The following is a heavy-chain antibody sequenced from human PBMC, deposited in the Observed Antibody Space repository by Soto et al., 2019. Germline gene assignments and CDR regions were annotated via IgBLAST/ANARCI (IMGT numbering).Heavy chain of an antibody. Sequence: GALRLSCAASGFTFDDYTMHWVRQAPGKGMEWVSLIIWDGGETYYSDSVKGRFTISRDNSKNSLYLQMNSLRTEDTALYYCAKDKANYYGMHXWGQGTTVTVS. CDR3: AKDKANYYGMHX. V-gene: IGHV3-43*01. CDR2: IIWDGGET. J-gene: IGHJ6*02. CDR1: GFTFDDYT.